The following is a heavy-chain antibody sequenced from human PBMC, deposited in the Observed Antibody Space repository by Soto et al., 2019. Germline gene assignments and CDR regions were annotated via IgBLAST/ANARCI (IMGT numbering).Heavy chain of an antibody. CDR2: IYYSGST. Sequence: SETLSLTCTVSGGTISRGDYSLSWIRQPPGKGLEWIGYIYYSGSTYYNPSLKSRVTISVDTSKNQFSLKLSSVTAADTAVYYCARANPTYYYDSSGYGGAFDIWGQGTMVT. J-gene: IGHJ3*02. V-gene: IGHV4-30-4*01. D-gene: IGHD3-22*01. CDR1: GGTISRGDYS. CDR3: ARANPTYYYDSSGYGGAFDI.